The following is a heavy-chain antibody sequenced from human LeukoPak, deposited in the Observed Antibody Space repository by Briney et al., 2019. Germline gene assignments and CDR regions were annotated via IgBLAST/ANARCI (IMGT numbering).Heavy chain of an antibody. D-gene: IGHD3-9*01. Sequence: VGSLRLSCAASGFTVSSNYMSWVRQAPGKGLEWVSVIYSGGSTYYADSVKGRFTISRDNSKNTLYLQMNSLRAEDTAVYYCARDQPRGILTGYYRGSDWGQGTLVTVSS. V-gene: IGHV3-53*01. CDR1: GFTVSSNY. CDR3: ARDQPRGILTGYYRGSD. CDR2: IYSGGST. J-gene: IGHJ4*02.